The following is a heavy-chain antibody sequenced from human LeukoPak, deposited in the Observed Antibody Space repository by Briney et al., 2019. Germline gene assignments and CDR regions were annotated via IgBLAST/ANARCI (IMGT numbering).Heavy chain of an antibody. J-gene: IGHJ4*02. V-gene: IGHV3-30*02. D-gene: IGHD3-22*01. CDR3: AKDPYDSSLGDDY. CDR2: IRYDGSNK. CDR1: GFTFSSYG. Sequence: QAGGSLRLSCAASGFTFSSYGMHWVRQAPGKGLEWVAFIRYDGSNKYYADSVKGRFNISRDNSKTTLYLQMNSLRAEDTAVYYCAKDPYDSSLGDDYWGQGTLVTVSS.